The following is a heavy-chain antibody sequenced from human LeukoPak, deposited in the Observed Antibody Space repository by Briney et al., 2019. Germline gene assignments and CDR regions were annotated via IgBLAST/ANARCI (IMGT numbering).Heavy chain of an antibody. Sequence: PSETLSLTCSVSGGSISSYYWSWIRQTAGKELEWIGRIYSSGSTNYNPSLKSRVTMSVDTSRNQVSLKLRFVTAADTAVYYCARRSTSGWGWFDPWGQGTLVTVSS. D-gene: IGHD6-19*01. J-gene: IGHJ5*02. CDR2: IYSSGST. CDR1: GGSISSYY. CDR3: ARRSTSGWGWFDP. V-gene: IGHV4-4*07.